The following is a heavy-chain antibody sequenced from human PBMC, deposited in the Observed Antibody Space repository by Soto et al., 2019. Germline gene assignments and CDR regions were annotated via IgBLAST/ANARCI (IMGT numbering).Heavy chain of an antibody. CDR1: GYTFTSYY. V-gene: IGHV1-46*03. D-gene: IGHD3-10*01. CDR3: GRDRLDPWGSGSYYYYGMDV. CDR2: INPSGGST. Sequence: DSVNVSCNASGYTFTSYYMHWVRQAPGQGIEWMGIINPSGGSTSYAQKFQGRVTMTRDTSTSTVYMELSSLRSEDTAVYYCGRDRLDPWGSGSYYYYGMDVWGQGTTVTVSS. J-gene: IGHJ6*02.